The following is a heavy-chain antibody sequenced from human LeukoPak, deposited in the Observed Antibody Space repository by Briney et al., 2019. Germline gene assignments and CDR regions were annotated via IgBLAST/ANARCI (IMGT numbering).Heavy chain of an antibody. D-gene: IGHD5-18*01. J-gene: IGHJ4*02. CDR3: ARGSDTAMVLFYYFVY. CDR2: ISSSSSYI. V-gene: IGHV3-21*01. CDR1: GFTFSSYT. Sequence: GGSLRLSCAASGFTFSSYTMNWVRQAPGKGLEWVLSISSSSSYIYYADSVKGRFTISRDNAKNSLYLQMNTLRAEDTAVYYCARGSDTAMVLFYYFVYWGQGTLVTVSS.